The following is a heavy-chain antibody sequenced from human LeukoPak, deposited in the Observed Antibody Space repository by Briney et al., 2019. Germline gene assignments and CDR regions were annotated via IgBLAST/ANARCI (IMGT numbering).Heavy chain of an antibody. J-gene: IGHJ4*02. V-gene: IGHV3-20*01. Sequence: RTGGSLRLSCAASGFTFDDYGMSWVRQAPGKGLEWVSGINWNGGSTGYADSVRGRFTISRDNAKTSLYLQMNSLRAEDTALYHCASLPISGWNFDYWGQGTLVTVSS. CDR3: ASLPISGWNFDY. CDR2: INWNGGST. D-gene: IGHD6-19*01. CDR1: GFTFDDYG.